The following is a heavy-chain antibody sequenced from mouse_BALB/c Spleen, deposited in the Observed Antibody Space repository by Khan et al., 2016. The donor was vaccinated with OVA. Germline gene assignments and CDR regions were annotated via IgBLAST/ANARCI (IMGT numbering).Heavy chain of an antibody. D-gene: IGHD2-4*01. CDR3: GKEGLRGVGLDY. V-gene: IGHV1S33*01. CDR1: GYTFTSYD. J-gene: IGHJ4*01. CDR2: IYPGADST. Sequence: LQQSGPELVKPGDLVKISCKASGYTFTSYDINWVKQRPGQGLEWIGWIYPGADSTKYTETFKGKATLTADKSSNTAYLQFSSLTHENSAVCFCGKEGLRGVGLDYWGQGTSVTVSS.